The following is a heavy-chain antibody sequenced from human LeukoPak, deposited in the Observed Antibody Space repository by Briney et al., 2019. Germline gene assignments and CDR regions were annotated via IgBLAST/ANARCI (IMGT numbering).Heavy chain of an antibody. CDR2: IYYSGST. D-gene: IGHD6-19*01. CDR1: GGSISSSC. Sequence: PSETLSLTCTVSGGSISSSCWSWIRQPPGKGRGWIGYIYYSGSTNYNPSLKSRVTISVDTSKNQLSLKLSSVTAADTAVYYCARDKQWGGGYFDYWGQGTLVAVAS. V-gene: IGHV4-59*01. CDR3: ARDKQWGGGYFDY. J-gene: IGHJ4*02.